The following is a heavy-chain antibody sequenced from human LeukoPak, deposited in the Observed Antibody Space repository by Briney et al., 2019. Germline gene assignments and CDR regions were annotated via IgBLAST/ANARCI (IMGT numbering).Heavy chain of an antibody. D-gene: IGHD6-13*01. CDR2: IYHSGST. V-gene: IGHV4-30-2*02. J-gene: IGHJ6*02. CDR3: ARQGYSSSWYSVDYYYYGMDV. Sequence: SETLSLTCAVSGGSISSGGYSWSWIRQPPGKGLEWIGYIYHSGSTYYNPSLKSRVTISVDTSKNQFSLKLSSVTAADTAVYYCARQGYSSSWYSVDYYYYGMDVWGQGTTVTVSS. CDR1: GGSISSGGYS.